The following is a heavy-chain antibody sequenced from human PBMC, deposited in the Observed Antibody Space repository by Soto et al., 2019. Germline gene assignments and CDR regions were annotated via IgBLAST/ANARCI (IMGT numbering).Heavy chain of an antibody. CDR1: EFTFSRSW. Sequence: GGSLRLSCAASEFTFSRSWMSWVRQAPGKGLEWVANIKQDGSEKHYLDSVKGRFTISRDNSKNTLYLQMNSLRAEDSAVYFCATSLSSSANFDYWGQGTLVTVSS. V-gene: IGHV3-7*01. CDR2: IKQDGSEK. CDR3: ATSLSSSANFDY. D-gene: IGHD6-25*01. J-gene: IGHJ4*02.